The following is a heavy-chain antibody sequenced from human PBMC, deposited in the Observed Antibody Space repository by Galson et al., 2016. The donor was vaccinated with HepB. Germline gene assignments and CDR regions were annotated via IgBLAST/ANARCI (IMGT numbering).Heavy chain of an antibody. V-gene: IGHV5-51*01. CDR2: IYPRDSDT. CDR1: GYRFTSYW. D-gene: IGHD3/OR15-3a*01. CDR3: ARGTGPPNNWFDP. J-gene: IGHJ5*02. Sequence: QSGAEVKKPGESLKISCKGSGYRFTSYWIGWVRQMPGKGLEWRGIIYPRDSDTRYSPSFQGQVTISADNSIRTAYLPWSSLKAPDTAMYYCARGTGPPNNWFDPWGQGTLVTVSS.